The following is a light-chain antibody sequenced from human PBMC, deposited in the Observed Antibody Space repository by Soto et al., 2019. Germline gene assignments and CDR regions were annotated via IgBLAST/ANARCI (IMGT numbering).Light chain of an antibody. Sequence: EILMTQSPATESVSPFLMATLACGASQSFSDTLAWYQQKPGQAPRLLIYGASKRATGFPARFSGSGSGTDFTLTISSLQSEDFAVYYCQQYNNWPWTFGQGTKVDI. V-gene: IGKV3-15*01. CDR1: QSFSDT. J-gene: IGKJ1*01. CDR3: QQYNNWPWT. CDR2: GAS.